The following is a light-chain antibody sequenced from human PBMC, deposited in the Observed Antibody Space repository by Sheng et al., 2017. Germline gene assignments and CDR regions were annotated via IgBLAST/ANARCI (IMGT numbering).Light chain of an antibody. CDR3: QQYNSYSRV. CDR2: GAS. CDR1: QSVSGN. J-gene: IGKJ1*01. Sequence: EIVMTQSPATLSASPGERATLSCRASQSVSGNIAWYQQKPGQAPRLVIYGASTRATGIPARFSGGRSGTEFTLTISSLQPDDFATYYCQQYNSYSRVFGQGTKVEIK. V-gene: IGKV3-15*01.